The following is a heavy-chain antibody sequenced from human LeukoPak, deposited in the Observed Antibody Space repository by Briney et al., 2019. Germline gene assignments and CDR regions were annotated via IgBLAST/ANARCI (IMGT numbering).Heavy chain of an antibody. CDR2: FDPEHGDT. CDR1: GYSLTELS. J-gene: IGHJ4*02. Sequence: GASVKVSCKVSGYSLTELSMHWVRQAPGKGLEWRGSFDPEHGDTIYAQRLQGRVTMTEDTSTDTVYMELSSLRAEDTAVYYCATEDLIAAVDTGLDYWGQGTLVTVSS. D-gene: IGHD6-13*01. V-gene: IGHV1-24*01. CDR3: ATEDLIAAVDTGLDY.